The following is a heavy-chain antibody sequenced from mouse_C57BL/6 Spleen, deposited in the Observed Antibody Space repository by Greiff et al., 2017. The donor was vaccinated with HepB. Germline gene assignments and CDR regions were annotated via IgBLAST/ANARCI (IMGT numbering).Heavy chain of an antibody. J-gene: IGHJ2*01. Sequence: EVMLVESGGGLVKPGGSLKLSCAASGFTFSDYGMHWVRQAPEEGLEWVAYISSSSSTIHYADTVKGRFTISRDNAKNTLFLQVTSLRSEDTAVYYCAGDGNYRGLDYWGQGTTLTVSS. CDR2: ISSSSSTI. D-gene: IGHD2-1*01. CDR3: AGDGNYRGLDY. CDR1: GFTFSDYG. V-gene: IGHV5-17*01.